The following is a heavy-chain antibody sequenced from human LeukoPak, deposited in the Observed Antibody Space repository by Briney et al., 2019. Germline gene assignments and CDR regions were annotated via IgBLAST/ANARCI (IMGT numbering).Heavy chain of an antibody. D-gene: IGHD1-20*01. J-gene: IGHJ5*02. CDR2: IRYDGSNK. Sequence: GGSLRLSCAASGVIVTSNYMSWVRQAPGKGLEWGAFIRYDGSNKYYADSVKGRFTISRDNSKNTLYLQMNSLRAEDTAVYYCAKEGPMYSWRDGWFDPWGQGTLVTVSS. CDR3: AKEGPMYSWRDGWFDP. CDR1: GVIVTSNY. V-gene: IGHV3-30*02.